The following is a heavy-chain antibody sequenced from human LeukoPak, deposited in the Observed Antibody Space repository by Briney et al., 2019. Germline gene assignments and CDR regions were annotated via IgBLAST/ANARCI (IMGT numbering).Heavy chain of an antibody. Sequence: GGSLRLSCAASGFTFSSYAMSWVRQAPGKGLEWVSAISGSGGSTYYADSVRGRFTISRDNSKNTLYLQMNSLRAEDTAVYYCAKDPRVNDHDFWSGYNDYWGQGTLVTVSS. CDR2: ISGSGGST. J-gene: IGHJ4*02. D-gene: IGHD3-3*01. CDR1: GFTFSSYA. V-gene: IGHV3-23*01. CDR3: AKDPRVNDHDFWSGYNDY.